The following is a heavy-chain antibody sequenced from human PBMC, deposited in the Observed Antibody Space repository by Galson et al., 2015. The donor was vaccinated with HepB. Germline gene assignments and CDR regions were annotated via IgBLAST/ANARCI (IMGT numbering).Heavy chain of an antibody. D-gene: IGHD3-22*01. V-gene: IGHV1-69*13. CDR3: ARENYYYDSSGYYYVGFQH. J-gene: IGHJ1*01. CDR2: IIPIFGTA. Sequence: SVKVSCKASGGTFSSYAISWVRQAPGQGLEWMGGIIPIFGTANYAQKFQGRVTITADESTSTAYMELSSLRSEDTAVYYCARENYYYDSSGYYYVGFQHWGQGTLVTVSS. CDR1: GGTFSSYA.